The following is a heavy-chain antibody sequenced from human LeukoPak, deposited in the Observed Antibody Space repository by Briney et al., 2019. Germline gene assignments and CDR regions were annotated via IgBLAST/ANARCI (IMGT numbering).Heavy chain of an antibody. CDR1: GYTFTSYG. CDR2: ISAYNGNT. V-gene: IGHV1-18*01. CDR3: ARPNHYYHYMDV. J-gene: IGHJ6*03. Sequence: GASVKVSCKASGYTFTSYGISWVRQAPGQGLEWMGWISAYNGNTSYAQKLQGRVTMTTDTSTSTAYMELRSLRSDDTAVYYGARPNHYYHYMDVWGKGTTVTVSS.